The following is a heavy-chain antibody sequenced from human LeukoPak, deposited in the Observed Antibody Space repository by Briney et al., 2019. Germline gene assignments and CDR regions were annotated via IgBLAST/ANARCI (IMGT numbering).Heavy chain of an antibody. Sequence: SETLSLTCTVSGGSISSSSYYWGWIRQPPGKGLEWIGSIYYSGSTYYNPSLKSRVTISVDTSKNQFSLKLSSVTAADTAVYYCARLGLWSGYFITTYYYYYGMDVWGQGTTVTVSS. CDR3: ARLGLWSGYFITTYYYYYGMDV. D-gene: IGHD3-3*01. J-gene: IGHJ6*02. CDR1: GGSISSSSYY. CDR2: IYYSGST. V-gene: IGHV4-39*07.